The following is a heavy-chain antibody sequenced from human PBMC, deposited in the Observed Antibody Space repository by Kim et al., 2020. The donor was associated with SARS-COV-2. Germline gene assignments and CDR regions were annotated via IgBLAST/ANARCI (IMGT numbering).Heavy chain of an antibody. CDR1: GFNFRNYW. V-gene: IGHV3-7*05. Sequence: GGSLRLSCVASGFNFRNYWMGWVRQAPGKGLEWVANIKQRENVQYYVDSVKGRFNISRDNAKNSLYLQMNSLRVEDTAMYYCVRRVPIAAEAPPLSGDWFDPWGHGTQVTVSS. D-gene: IGHD6-13*01. CDR3: VRRVPIAAEAPPLSGDWFDP. CDR2: IKQRENVQ. J-gene: IGHJ5*02.